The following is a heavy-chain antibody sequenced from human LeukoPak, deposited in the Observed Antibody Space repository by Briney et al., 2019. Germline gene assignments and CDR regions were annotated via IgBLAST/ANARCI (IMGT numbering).Heavy chain of an antibody. J-gene: IGHJ4*02. D-gene: IGHD3-22*01. CDR3: ASFDSSGYYELDY. CDR2: INHSGST. CDR1: GGSFSGYY. Sequence: SETLSLTCAVYGGSFSGYYWSWIRQPPGKGLEWIGEINHSGSTNYNPSLKSRVTISVDTSKNQFSLLLSSVTAADTAVYYCASFDSSGYYELDYWGQGTLVTVSS. V-gene: IGHV4-34*01.